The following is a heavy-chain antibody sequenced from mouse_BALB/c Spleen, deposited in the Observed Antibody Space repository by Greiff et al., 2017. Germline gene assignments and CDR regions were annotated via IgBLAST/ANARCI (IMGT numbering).Heavy chain of an antibody. CDR1: GFTFSSYG. CDR2: ISSGGSYT. V-gene: IGHV5-6*01. CDR3: ARDPMDY. J-gene: IGHJ4*01. Sequence: EVHLVESGGDLVKPGGSLKLSCAASGFTFSSYGMSWVRQTPDKRLEWVATISSGGSYTYYPDSVKGRFTISRDNAKNTLYLQMSSLKSEDTAIYYCARDPMDYWGQGTSVTVSS.